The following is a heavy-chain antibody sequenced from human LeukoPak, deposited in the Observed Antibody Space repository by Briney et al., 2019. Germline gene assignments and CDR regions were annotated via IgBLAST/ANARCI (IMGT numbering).Heavy chain of an antibody. J-gene: IGHJ3*01. V-gene: IGHV5-51*01. CDR2: IYPGDSDT. CDR1: GYSFTSYW. D-gene: IGHD3-16*01. Sequence: GESLKISCKASGYSFTSYWIAWVRQMPGKGLEWMGIIYPGDSDTRYSPPFQGQVTISADKSITTAYLQWRSLKASDTAMYYCARPKIGAADAFDVWGQGTMVTVSS. CDR3: ARPKIGAADAFDV.